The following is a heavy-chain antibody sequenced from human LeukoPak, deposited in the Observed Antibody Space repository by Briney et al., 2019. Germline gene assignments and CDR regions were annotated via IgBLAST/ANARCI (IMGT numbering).Heavy chain of an antibody. D-gene: IGHD6-6*01. Sequence: PSETLSLTCTVSGGSISSSSYYWGWIRHPPGKGLEWIGSIYHGGSTYYSPSLKSRVTISVDTSKNQFSLKLSSVTAADTAVYYCARGVARSSKFHFSYYSDYWGQGTLVTVSS. V-gene: IGHV4-39*07. CDR3: ARGVARSSKFHFSYYSDY. CDR1: GGSISSSSYY. CDR2: IYHGGST. J-gene: IGHJ4*02.